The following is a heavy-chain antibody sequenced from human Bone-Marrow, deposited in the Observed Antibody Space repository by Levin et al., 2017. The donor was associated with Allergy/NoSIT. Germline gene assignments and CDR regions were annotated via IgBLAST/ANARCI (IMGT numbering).Heavy chain of an antibody. CDR3: ARGWFGELLSH. CDR2: IYSGGST. J-gene: IGHJ4*02. D-gene: IGHD3-10*01. V-gene: IGHV3-53*01. CDR1: GFTVSSNY. Sequence: GGSLRLSCAASGFTVSSNYMSWVRQAPGKGPEWVSVIYSGGSTYYSDSVKGRFTISRDNSKNTLHLQMNSLRAEDTAVYYCARGWFGELLSHWGQGTLVTVSS.